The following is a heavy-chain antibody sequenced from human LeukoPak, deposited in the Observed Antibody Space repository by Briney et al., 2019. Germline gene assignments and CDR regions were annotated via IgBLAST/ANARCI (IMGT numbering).Heavy chain of an antibody. CDR3: ARLRGYCSGGSCYTRTGHRYYFDY. V-gene: IGHV3-30-3*01. D-gene: IGHD2-15*01. CDR2: ISYDGSNK. CDR1: GFTFSSYA. Sequence: GGSLRLSCAASGFTFSSYAMHWVRQAPGKGLEWVAVISYDGSNKYYADSVKGRFTISRDNSKNSLYLQMNSLRAEDTAVYYCARLRGYCSGGSCYTRTGHRYYFDYWGQGTLVTVSS. J-gene: IGHJ4*02.